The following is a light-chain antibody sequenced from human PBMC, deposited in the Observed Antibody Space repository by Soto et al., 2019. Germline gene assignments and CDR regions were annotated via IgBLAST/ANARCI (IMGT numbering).Light chain of an antibody. V-gene: IGLV1-40*01. CDR3: CSYAGSSTSWV. CDR2: EDN. CDR1: SSNIGAGYD. Sequence: QSVLTQPPSVSGAPGQRVTISCTGSSSNIGAGYDVHWYQQLPGTAPKLLIYEDNKRPSGVSNRFSGSKSGNTASLTISGLQADDEADYYCCSYAGSSTSWVFGGGTKVTVL. J-gene: IGLJ3*02.